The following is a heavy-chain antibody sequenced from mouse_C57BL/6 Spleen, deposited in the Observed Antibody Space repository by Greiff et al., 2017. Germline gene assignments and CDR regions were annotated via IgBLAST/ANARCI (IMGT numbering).Heavy chain of an antibody. Sequence: QVQLQQPGAELVRPGSSVKLSCKASGYTFTSYWMDWVKQRPGQGLEWIGNIYPSDSETHYNQKFKDKATLTVDKSSSTAYMQLSSLTSEDSAVYDCARRYYDYGGFAYWGQGTLVTVSA. CDR2: IYPSDSET. D-gene: IGHD2-4*01. V-gene: IGHV1-61*01. CDR1: GYTFTSYW. J-gene: IGHJ3*01. CDR3: ARRYYDYGGFAY.